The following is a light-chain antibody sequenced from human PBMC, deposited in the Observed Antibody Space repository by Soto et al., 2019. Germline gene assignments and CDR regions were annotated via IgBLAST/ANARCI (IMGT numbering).Light chain of an antibody. CDR2: DVS. Sequence: QSALTQPASVSGSPGQSITISCTGTSSDVGGYNYVSWYQQHPGKAPKLMIYDVSNRPSGVSNRFSGSKSGNTASLTISGLQAEDEPDYYCSSYTSSSTSVVFGGGTKVTVL. V-gene: IGLV2-14*01. CDR1: SSDVGGYNY. J-gene: IGLJ2*01. CDR3: SSYTSSSTSVV.